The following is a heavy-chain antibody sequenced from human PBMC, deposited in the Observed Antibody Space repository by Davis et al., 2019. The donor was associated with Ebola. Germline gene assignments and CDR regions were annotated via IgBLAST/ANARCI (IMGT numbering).Heavy chain of an antibody. Sequence: SETLSLTCTVSGGSISSGGYYWSWIRQHPGKGLEWIGYIYYSGSTYYNPSLKSRVTISVDTSKNQFSLKLSSVTAADTAVYYCARFRNLARWHSDYWGQGTLVTVSS. CDR3: ARFRNLARWHSDY. CDR1: GGSISSGGYY. J-gene: IGHJ4*02. D-gene: IGHD5-24*01. V-gene: IGHV4-31*03. CDR2: IYYSGST.